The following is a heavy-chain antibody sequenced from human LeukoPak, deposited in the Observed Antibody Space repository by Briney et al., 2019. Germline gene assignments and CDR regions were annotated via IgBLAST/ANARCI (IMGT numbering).Heavy chain of an antibody. CDR3: ARAGSWELQAFDI. Sequence: GGSLRLSCAASGFTFSRYEMNWVRQAPGKGREGVSYISISSSTIYYADSVKGRFTISRGNAKNSVHMQMTSLRAEDTAVYYCARAGSWELQAFDIWGQGTMVTVSS. CDR1: GFTFSRYE. V-gene: IGHV3-48*01. J-gene: IGHJ3*02. D-gene: IGHD1-26*01. CDR2: ISISSSTI.